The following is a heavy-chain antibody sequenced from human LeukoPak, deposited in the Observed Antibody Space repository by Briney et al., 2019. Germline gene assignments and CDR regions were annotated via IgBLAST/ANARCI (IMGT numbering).Heavy chain of an antibody. V-gene: IGHV3-7*01. CDR1: GFTFSNSW. CDR2: IKSDGSAQ. D-gene: IGHD3-22*01. CDR3: ANGGTYSSGP. J-gene: IGHJ5*02. Sequence: QTGGSLRLSCAASGFTFSNSWMSWVRQAPGKGLEWVATIKSDGSAQYYVDSVKGRFTISRDNAKNSLFLQINSLRAEDTAVYYCANGGTYSSGPWGQGTLVTVSS.